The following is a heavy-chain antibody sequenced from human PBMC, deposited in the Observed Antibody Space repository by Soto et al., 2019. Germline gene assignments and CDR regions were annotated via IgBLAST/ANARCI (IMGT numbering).Heavy chain of an antibody. D-gene: IGHD4-17*01. CDR1: GFTFSSYA. CDR3: AKRTVGWYFDL. Sequence: EVQLLESGGGLVQPGGSLGRSCAASGFTFSSYAMNWVRQAPGKGLEWVSVISGSGGSTYYADAVKGRFTISRDNSKNTLYLQMNSLRAEDTAVYYCAKRTVGWYFDLWGRGTLVTVSS. J-gene: IGHJ2*01. CDR2: ISGSGGST. V-gene: IGHV3-23*01.